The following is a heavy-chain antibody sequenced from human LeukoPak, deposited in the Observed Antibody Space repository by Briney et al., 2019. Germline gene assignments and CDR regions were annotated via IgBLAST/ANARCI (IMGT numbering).Heavy chain of an antibody. J-gene: IGHJ1*01. V-gene: IGHV4-34*01. CDR2: INHSGST. CDR3: ARGPDIVVVVAATAAEYFQH. D-gene: IGHD2-15*01. CDR1: GGSFSGYY. Sequence: SETLSLTCAVYGGSFSGYYWSWIRQPPGKGLEWIGEINHSGSTNYNPSLESRVTISVDTSKNQFSLKLSSVTAADTAVYYCARGPDIVVVVAATAAEYFQHWGQGTLVTVSS.